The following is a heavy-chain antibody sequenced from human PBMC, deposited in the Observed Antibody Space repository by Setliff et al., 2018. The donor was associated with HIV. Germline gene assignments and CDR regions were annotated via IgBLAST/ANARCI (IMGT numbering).Heavy chain of an antibody. CDR1: GFTFSSYW. CDR3: ARLAHPRYSGNYYGTSAGTFDY. J-gene: IGHJ4*02. D-gene: IGHD1-26*01. CDR2: INSDGSST. V-gene: IGHV3-74*01. Sequence: PGGSLRLSCAASGFTFSSYWMYWVRQAPGKGLVWVSRINSDGSSTSYADSVKGRFTISRDNSKNTVYLQMNSLRADDTAVYFCARLAHPRYSGNYYGTSAGTFDYWGQGTLATVSS.